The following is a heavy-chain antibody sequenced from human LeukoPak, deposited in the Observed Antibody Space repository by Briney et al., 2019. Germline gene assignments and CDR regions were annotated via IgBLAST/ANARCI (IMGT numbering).Heavy chain of an antibody. Sequence: GGSLRLSCAASGFTFSSYSMNWVRQAPGKGLEWVSSISSSSSYIYYADSVKGRFTISRDNAKNSLYLQMNSLRAEDTAVYYCARETLVGATEIDAFDIWGQGTMVTVSS. CDR3: ARETLVGATEIDAFDI. CDR2: ISSSSSYI. V-gene: IGHV3-21*01. J-gene: IGHJ3*02. CDR1: GFTFSSYS. D-gene: IGHD1-26*01.